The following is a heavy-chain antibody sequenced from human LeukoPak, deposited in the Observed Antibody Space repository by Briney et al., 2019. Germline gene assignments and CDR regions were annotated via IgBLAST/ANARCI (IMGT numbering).Heavy chain of an antibody. CDR1: GGSISNYY. J-gene: IGHJ3*02. V-gene: IGHV4-59*01. D-gene: IGHD3-9*01. Sequence: SETLSLTCTVSGGSISNYYWNWIRQFPGRGLEWIGYISHSGSTNYSPSLESRVTISVDPSKNQFSLKVISVTAADAAVYYCAREGTYDILTGYSTSFDSFDIWGQGKMVTVSS. CDR2: ISHSGST. CDR3: AREGTYDILTGYSTSFDSFDI.